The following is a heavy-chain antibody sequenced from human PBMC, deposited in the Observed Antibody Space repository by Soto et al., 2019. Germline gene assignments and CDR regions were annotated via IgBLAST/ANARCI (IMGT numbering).Heavy chain of an antibody. D-gene: IGHD2-2*02. J-gene: IGHJ4*02. CDR2: IYYSGST. CDR3: ARESSYCSTTACYTGFES. CDR1: GGSISSANYY. V-gene: IGHV4-30-4*01. Sequence: SETLSLTCTVSGGSISSANYYWSWIRQPPGKDLEWIGFIYYSGSTYYNPSLRSRITISIDTSKNQFSLKLSSVTAADTAVYFCARESSYCSTTACYTGFESWGQGAPVTVSS.